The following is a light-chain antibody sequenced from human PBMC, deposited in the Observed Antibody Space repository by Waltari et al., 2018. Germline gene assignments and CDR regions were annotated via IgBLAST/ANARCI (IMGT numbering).Light chain of an antibody. Sequence: EIVLTQSPGPLSLSPGDRATLPCRASQTVSTIALSWYQQKPGQAPRVLIYSTYNRATGIPDRFSGSGSGTDFTLTINRLAPEDFAMYYCQQYDGIVVTFGGGTKVEI. V-gene: IGKV3-20*01. CDR1: QTVSTIA. CDR2: STY. J-gene: IGKJ4*01. CDR3: QQYDGIVVT.